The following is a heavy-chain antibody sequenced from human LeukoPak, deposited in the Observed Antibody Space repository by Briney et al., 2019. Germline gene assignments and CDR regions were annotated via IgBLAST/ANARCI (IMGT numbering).Heavy chain of an antibody. CDR2: IYYSGST. J-gene: IGHJ4*02. CDR3: ASSVATELGNPLDY. CDR1: GGSISSGGYS. Sequence: SQTLSLTCAVSGGSISSGGYSWSWIRQPPGKGLEWIGYIYYSGSTYYNPSLKSRVTISVDTSKNQFSLKLSSVTAADTAVYYCASSVATELGNPLDYWGQGTLVTVSS. V-gene: IGHV4-30-4*01. D-gene: IGHD5-12*01.